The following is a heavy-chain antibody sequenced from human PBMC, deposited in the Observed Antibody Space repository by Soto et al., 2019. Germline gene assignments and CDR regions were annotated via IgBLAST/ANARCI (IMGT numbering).Heavy chain of an antibody. V-gene: IGHV4-30-4*01. CDR2: IYKSATT. J-gene: IGHJ5*01. CDR1: GDSISNLDYF. CDR3: ARGRYCLTGRCFPNWFDS. Sequence: PSATLSLTCSVSGDSISNLDYFWAWIRQPPGQALEYIGYIYKSATTYYNPSFESRVAISVDTSKSQFSLNVTSVTAADTAVYFCARGRYCLTGRCFPNWFDSWRQGALVTVSS. D-gene: IGHD7-27*01.